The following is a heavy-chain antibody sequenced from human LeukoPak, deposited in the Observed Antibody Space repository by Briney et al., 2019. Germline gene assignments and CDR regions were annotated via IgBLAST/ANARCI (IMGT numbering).Heavy chain of an antibody. CDR1: GFTFSSYS. J-gene: IGHJ4*02. D-gene: IGHD2-2*01. CDR2: ISSSSSFI. CDR3: AKVGVPATMELGTRGVATTIELDY. V-gene: IGHV3-21*04. Sequence: GGSLRLSCVGSGFTFSSYSMNWVRQAPGKGLEWVSSISSSSSFIYYADSVKGRFTISRDNSKNTLYLQMNNLRAEDTAVYYCAKVGVPATMELGTRGVATTIELDYWGQGTLVTVSS.